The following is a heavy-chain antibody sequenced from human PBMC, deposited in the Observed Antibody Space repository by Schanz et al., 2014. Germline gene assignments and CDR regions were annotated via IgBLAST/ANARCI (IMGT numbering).Heavy chain of an antibody. J-gene: IGHJ4*02. CDR2: IGGFDGNT. D-gene: IGHD1-26*01. Sequence: QVQLVQSGGEVKTPGASVKVSCKASGYTFTRSGISWVRQAPRQGLEWMGWIGGFDGNTNCAQKFQGRVSMTTDTSRSTVYMELRSLTSDDSAVYYCARDRDQWDGNYLDYWGQGTLVTVSS. CDR1: GYTFTRSG. CDR3: ARDRDQWDGNYLDY. V-gene: IGHV1-18*01.